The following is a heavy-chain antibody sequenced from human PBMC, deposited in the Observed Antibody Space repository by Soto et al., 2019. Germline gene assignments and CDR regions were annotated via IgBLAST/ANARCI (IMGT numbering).Heavy chain of an antibody. V-gene: IGHV3-23*01. CDR2: ISGSGGRT. CDR1: GFTFSSYA. Sequence: GGSLRLSCAASGFTFSSYAMSWVRQAPGEGLEWVSGISGSGGRTYYADSVKGRFTISRDNSKNTLYLQMNSLRAEDTAVYYCARDGEGEGPYYFDYWGQGTLVTVSS. D-gene: IGHD3-16*01. J-gene: IGHJ4*02. CDR3: ARDGEGEGPYYFDY.